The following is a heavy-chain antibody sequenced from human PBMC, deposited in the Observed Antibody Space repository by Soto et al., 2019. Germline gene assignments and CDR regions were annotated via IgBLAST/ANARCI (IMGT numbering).Heavy chain of an antibody. CDR2: IRSKANSYAT. CDR1: GFTFSGSA. CDR3: TRLAQWLVPSYYYYYYGMDV. D-gene: IGHD6-19*01. V-gene: IGHV3-73*01. J-gene: IGHJ6*02. Sequence: SLRLSCAASGFTFSGSAMHWVRQASGKGLEWVGRIRSKANSYATAYAASVKGRFTISRDDSKNTAYLQMNSLKTEDTAVYYCTRLAQWLVPSYYYYYYGMDVWGHGTTVTVSS.